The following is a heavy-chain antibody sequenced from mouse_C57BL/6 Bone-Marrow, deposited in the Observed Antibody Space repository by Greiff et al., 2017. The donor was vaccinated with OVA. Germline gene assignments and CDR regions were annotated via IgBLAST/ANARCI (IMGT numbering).Heavy chain of an antibody. D-gene: IGHD2-1*01. Sequence: DVKLVESGGGLVKPGGSLKLSCAASGFTFSDYGMHWVRQAPEKGLEWVAYISSGSSTIYYADTVKGRFTISRDNAKNTLFLQMTSLRSEDTAMYYCAKEYGNCSLAYWGQGTLVTVSA. J-gene: IGHJ3*01. CDR3: AKEYGNCSLAY. CDR2: ISSGSSTI. CDR1: GFTFSDYG. V-gene: IGHV5-17*01.